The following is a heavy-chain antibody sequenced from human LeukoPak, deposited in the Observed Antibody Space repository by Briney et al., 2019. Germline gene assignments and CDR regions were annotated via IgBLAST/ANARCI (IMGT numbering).Heavy chain of an antibody. CDR2: IYTSGGT. CDR1: GGSISSYY. J-gene: IGHJ4*02. D-gene: IGHD1-26*01. CDR3: ARHVDGIVGAYFDY. V-gene: IGHV4-4*09. Sequence: SETLSLTCTVSGGSISSYYWSWIRQPLGKGLEWIGYIYTSGGTNYNPSLKSRVTISVDTSKNQFSLKLSSVTAADTAVYYCARHVDGIVGAYFDYWGQGTLVTVSS.